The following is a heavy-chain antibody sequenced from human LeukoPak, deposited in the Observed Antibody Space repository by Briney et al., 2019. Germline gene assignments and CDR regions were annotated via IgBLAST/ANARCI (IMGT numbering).Heavy chain of an antibody. CDR1: RFTFSNYA. D-gene: IGHD3-22*01. Sequence: PGRSLRLSCAASRFTFSNYAMHWVRQAPGKGLEWVAVISYDGSDKFYADSVEGRFTVSRDNSNNTLYLQMNSLRLEDTAVYHCVREPYFDSSGEPWGQGTLVTVSS. CDR2: ISYDGSDK. J-gene: IGHJ5*02. V-gene: IGHV3-30*04. CDR3: VREPYFDSSGEP.